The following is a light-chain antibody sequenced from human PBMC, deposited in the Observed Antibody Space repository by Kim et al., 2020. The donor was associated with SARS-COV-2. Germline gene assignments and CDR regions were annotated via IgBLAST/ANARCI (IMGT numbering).Light chain of an antibody. CDR1: QNINSW. J-gene: IGKJ2*01. CDR2: KTS. Sequence: DIQMTQSPSTLSASIGDRVTITCRASQNINSWLAWYQQKPGTAPKLLIYKTSLLHTGVPSRFSGGGSGTYFTPTIVGLQPDDFATYYCQQYESPLYTFGQGTKVDIK. V-gene: IGKV1-5*03. CDR3: QQYESPLYT.